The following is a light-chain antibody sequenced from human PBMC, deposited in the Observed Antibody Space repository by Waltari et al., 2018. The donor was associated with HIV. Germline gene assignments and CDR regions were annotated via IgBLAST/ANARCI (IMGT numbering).Light chain of an antibody. Sequence: DIQMTQFPSSLSASVGDRVTITCRASRSVYSYLNWYQPKPGNPPKVLIYGATTLQSGVPSRFSGSGSGTDFTLTISGLQPEDLATYYCQQSYTAPFSFGPGTKVEIK. V-gene: IGKV1-39*01. CDR2: GAT. CDR1: RSVYSY. J-gene: IGKJ3*01. CDR3: QQSYTAPFS.